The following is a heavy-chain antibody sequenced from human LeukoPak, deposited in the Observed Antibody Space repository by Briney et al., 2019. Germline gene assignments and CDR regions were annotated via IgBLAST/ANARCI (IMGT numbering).Heavy chain of an antibody. D-gene: IGHD3-3*01. V-gene: IGHV5-51*01. CDR3: ARTPLYDFWSGYSPDY. CDR2: IYPGDSDT. CDR1: GYSFTSYW. Sequence: GESLKISCKGSGYSFTSYWIGWVRQMPGKGLEWMGIIYPGDSDTRYSPSFQGQVTISADKSISTAYLQWSSLKASDTAMYYCARTPLYDFWSGYSPDYWGQGTLVTASS. J-gene: IGHJ4*02.